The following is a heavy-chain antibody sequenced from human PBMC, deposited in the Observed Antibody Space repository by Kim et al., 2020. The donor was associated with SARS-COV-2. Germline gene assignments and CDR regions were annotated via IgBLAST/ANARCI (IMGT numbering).Heavy chain of an antibody. D-gene: IGHD6-6*01. V-gene: IGHV4-31*03. CDR3: ARPRPSGHYFDY. J-gene: IGHJ4*02. Sequence: SETLSLTCTVSGDSVTNSYYYWSWLRQHPGKGLEWIGEIYYTGTTYYNPSLKSRVTVSLDMSQNKFSLKMTSVTAADTAIYFCARPRPSGHYFDYWGQGTPVTVSS. CDR1: GDSVTNSYYY. CDR2: IYYTGTT.